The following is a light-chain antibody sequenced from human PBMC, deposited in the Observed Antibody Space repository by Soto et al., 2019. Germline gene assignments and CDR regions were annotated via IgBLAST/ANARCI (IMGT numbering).Light chain of an antibody. CDR3: SSYAGSNILSVV. CDR1: SSDVGGYNY. J-gene: IGLJ2*01. V-gene: IGLV2-8*01. CDR2: EVS. Sequence: QSALTQPPSASGSPGQSVTISCTGTSSDVGGYNYVSWYQQHPGNAPKLMTYEVSKRPSGVPDRFSGSKSGNTASLTVSGLQAEDEADYYCSSYAGSNILSVVFGGGTQLTVL.